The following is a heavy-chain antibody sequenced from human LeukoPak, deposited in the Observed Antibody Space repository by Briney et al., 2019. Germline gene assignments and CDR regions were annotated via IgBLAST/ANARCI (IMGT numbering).Heavy chain of an antibody. V-gene: IGHV1-69*13. D-gene: IGHD2-15*01. CDR2: IIPIFGTA. J-gene: IGHJ3*02. Sequence: ASVKVSCKASGGTFSSYAISWVRQAPGQGLEWMGGIIPIFGTANYAQKFQGRVTITADESTSTAYMELSSLRSEDTAVYYCASENRLGYCSGGSCPEAFDIWGQGTMVTVSS. CDR3: ASENRLGYCSGGSCPEAFDI. CDR1: GGTFSSYA.